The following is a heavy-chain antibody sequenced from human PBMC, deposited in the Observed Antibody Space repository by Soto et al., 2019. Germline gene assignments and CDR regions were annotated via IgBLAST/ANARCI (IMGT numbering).Heavy chain of an antibody. Sequence: ETLSLTCTVSGGSIIDYYWSWIRQPPGKGLEWIGYIYYSGTTDYSPSLKSRVTISVDTSKNQFSLKLSSVTAADSAIYYCARQRGGYYYYGMDVWGQGTSVTVSS. J-gene: IGHJ6*02. V-gene: IGHV4-59*08. CDR3: ARQRGGYYYYGMDV. CDR1: GGSIIDYY. CDR2: IYYSGTT. D-gene: IGHD3-16*01.